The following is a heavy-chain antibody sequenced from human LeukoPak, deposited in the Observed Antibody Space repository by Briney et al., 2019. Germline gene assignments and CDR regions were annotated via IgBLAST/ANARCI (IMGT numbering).Heavy chain of an antibody. D-gene: IGHD6-13*01. Sequence: GGSLRPSCAASGFTFRTYAMSWVRQAPGKGLEWVSGISDSGDGTYYAESVKGRFTISRDNSKNTVFLQMNSLRADDTAKCYCAKDKAPGSWHTPSDFWGQGTLVTVSS. CDR2: ISDSGDGT. J-gene: IGHJ4*02. V-gene: IGHV3-23*01. CDR3: AKDKAPGSWHTPSDF. CDR1: GFTFRTYA.